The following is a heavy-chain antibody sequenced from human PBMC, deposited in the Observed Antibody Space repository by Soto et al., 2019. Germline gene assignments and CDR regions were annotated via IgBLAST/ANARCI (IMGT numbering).Heavy chain of an antibody. CDR1: GGSISSYY. Sequence: SETLSLTCTVSGGSISSYYWSWIRQPPGKGLEWIGYIYYSGSTNYNPSLKSRVTISVDTSKNQFSLKLSSVTAADTAVYYCARGGYSYDLDAFDIWGQGTMVTVSS. V-gene: IGHV4-59*01. CDR3: ARGGYSYDLDAFDI. J-gene: IGHJ3*02. CDR2: IYYSGST. D-gene: IGHD5-18*01.